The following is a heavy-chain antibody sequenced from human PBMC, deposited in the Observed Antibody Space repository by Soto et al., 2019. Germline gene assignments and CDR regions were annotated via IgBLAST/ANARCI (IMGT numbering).Heavy chain of an antibody. CDR1: GFTFSNFW. D-gene: IGHD6-19*01. CDR2: LNGGGTTT. Sequence: GGSLRLSCAASGFTFSNFWMHWVRQAPGKGLVWVSRLNGGGTTTNYADFVKGRFTVSRDNAKSTLYLQLSSLTVEDAATYYCARGMAGHYAVDVWGQGTTVTVSS. CDR3: ARGMAGHYAVDV. J-gene: IGHJ6*02. V-gene: IGHV3-74*01.